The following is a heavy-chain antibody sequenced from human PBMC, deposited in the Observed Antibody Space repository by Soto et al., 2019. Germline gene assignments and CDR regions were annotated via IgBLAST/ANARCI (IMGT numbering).Heavy chain of an antibody. D-gene: IGHD3-10*01. Sequence: QVQLVQSGAEVKKPGSSVKVSCKASGGTFSSYAISWVRQAPGQGREWMGGIIPIFGTANYAQKFQGRGTTTADESTSTAYMELMSLRSEETTVYYYATDNRSSKVRRVYSWFDPWGQGTLVTVSS. CDR2: IIPIFGTA. CDR3: ATDNRSSKVRRVYSWFDP. V-gene: IGHV1-69*01. CDR1: GGTFSSYA. J-gene: IGHJ5*02.